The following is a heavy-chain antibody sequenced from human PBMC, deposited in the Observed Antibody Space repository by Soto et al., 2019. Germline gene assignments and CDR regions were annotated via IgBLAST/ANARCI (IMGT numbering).Heavy chain of an antibody. CDR3: ARRYGYSFDY. V-gene: IGHV4-59*08. J-gene: IGHJ4*02. Sequence: QVQLQESGPGLVKPSETLSLTCTVSGGSISSYYWSWIRQPPGKGLEWIGYIYYSGSTNYNPSLKSRVTLSVDTSKNQFSLNLSSMTAADTAVYYCARRYGYSFDYWGQGTLVTVSS. CDR2: IYYSGST. CDR1: GGSISSYY. D-gene: IGHD1-1*01.